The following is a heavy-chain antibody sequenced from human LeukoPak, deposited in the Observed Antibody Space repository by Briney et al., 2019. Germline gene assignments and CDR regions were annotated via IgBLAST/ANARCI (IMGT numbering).Heavy chain of an antibody. CDR1: GYTFSGTGWY. J-gene: IGHJ4*02. D-gene: IGHD3-10*01. CDR3: ARDGPAQMVDLGY. Sequence: DSVKVSCKASGYTFSGTGWYLYWLRQAPGQGLECMGWIHPNNGDTAYAQKFEGRVAMTRDTSISTAYMELRRLRPDGTAVYFCARDGPAQMVDLGYWGQGTLVTVSS. CDR2: IHPNNGDT. V-gene: IGHV1-2*02.